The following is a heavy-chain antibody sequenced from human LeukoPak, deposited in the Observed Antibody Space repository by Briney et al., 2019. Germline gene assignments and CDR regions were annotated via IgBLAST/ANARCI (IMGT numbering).Heavy chain of an antibody. Sequence: PSETLSLTCTVSGGSISSYYWSWIRQPPGKGLEWIGYIYYSGSTYYNPSLKSRVTISVDTSKNQFSLKLSSVTAADTAVYYCARHIQVTFRVSRLGWFDAWGQGTLVTVSS. CDR3: ARHIQVTFRVSRLGWFDA. CDR2: IYYSGST. CDR1: GGSISSYY. V-gene: IGHV4-59*04. J-gene: IGHJ5*02. D-gene: IGHD3-9*01.